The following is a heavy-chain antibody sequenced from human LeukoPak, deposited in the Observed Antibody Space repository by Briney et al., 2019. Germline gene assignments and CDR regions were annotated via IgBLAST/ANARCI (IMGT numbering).Heavy chain of an antibody. V-gene: IGHV3-23*01. CDR2: IGGSGGST. D-gene: IGHD3-16*02. J-gene: IGHJ4*02. Sequence: GGSLRLSCAASGFTFSSYAMSWVRQAPGKGLEWVSGIGGSGGSTYYADSVKGRFTISRDNSKNTLYLHMNSLRAEDTAVYYCAKRPNWSYRALDYWGQGTLVTVSS. CDR1: GFTFSSYA. CDR3: AKRPNWSYRALDY.